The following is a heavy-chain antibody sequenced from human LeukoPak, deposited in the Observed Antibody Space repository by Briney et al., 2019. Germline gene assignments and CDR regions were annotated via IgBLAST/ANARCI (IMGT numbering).Heavy chain of an antibody. CDR2: IYYSGST. J-gene: IGHJ3*02. V-gene: IGHV4-61*01. CDR3: ARDRGSGFFDI. CDR1: GGSISSSSYY. D-gene: IGHD3-10*01. Sequence: SETLSLTCTVSGGSISSSSYYWGWIRQPPGKGLEWIGYIYYSGSTNYNPSLKSRVTISVDTSKNQFSLKLSSVTAADTAVYYCARDRGSGFFDIWGQGTMVTVSS.